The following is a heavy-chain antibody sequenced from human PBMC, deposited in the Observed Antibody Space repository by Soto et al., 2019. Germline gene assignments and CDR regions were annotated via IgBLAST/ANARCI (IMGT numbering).Heavy chain of an antibody. Sequence: QVQLVESGGGVVQPGRSLRLSCAASGFTFSSYGMHWVRQAPGKGLEWVAVISYDGSNKYYADSVKGRFTISRDNSKNTLYLQMNSLRAEDTAVYYCAKGLREFDYWGQGTRVTVSA. CDR1: GFTFSSYG. D-gene: IGHD3-10*01. V-gene: IGHV3-30*18. CDR2: ISYDGSNK. J-gene: IGHJ4*02. CDR3: AKGLREFDY.